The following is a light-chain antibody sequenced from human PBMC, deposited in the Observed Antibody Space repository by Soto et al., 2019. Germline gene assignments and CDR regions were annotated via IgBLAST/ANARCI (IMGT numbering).Light chain of an antibody. CDR2: GAS. CDR1: QSVSSSY. V-gene: IGKV3-20*01. J-gene: IGKJ1*01. Sequence: EIVLTQSPGTLSLSPGERATLSCRASQSVSSSYLAWYQQNPGQPPRLLIYGASSRATGIPDRFSDSGSGTDFTLTISRLEPEDFAVYYCQQYGSSPWTFGQGTKVDI. CDR3: QQYGSSPWT.